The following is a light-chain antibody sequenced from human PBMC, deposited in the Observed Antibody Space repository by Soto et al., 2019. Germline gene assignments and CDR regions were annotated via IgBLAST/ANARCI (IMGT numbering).Light chain of an antibody. CDR1: QSISNW. Sequence: IQMIQSPSTLSASVGDRVTITCRASQSISNWLAWYQQKPGKAPKFLTYDASSLESGVPSRFSGSGSGTEFTLTISSLQPDDFATYYCQQYGTFGQGTKV. CDR2: DAS. J-gene: IGKJ1*01. CDR3: QQYGT. V-gene: IGKV1-5*01.